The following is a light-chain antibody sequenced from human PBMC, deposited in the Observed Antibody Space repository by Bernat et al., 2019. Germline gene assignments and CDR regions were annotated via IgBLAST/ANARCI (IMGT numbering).Light chain of an antibody. J-gene: IGKJ4*01. CDR2: GAS. Sequence: DIQMTQSPSSLSASVGDRVTITCRATQDISKYLAWFQQKLGKSPKSLIYGASTLHSGVPSRLSGSGAGTDFTLTISSLQPEDLATYYCQQYDRYPLTFGGGTKVEVK. CDR1: QDISKY. V-gene: IGKV1-16*01. CDR3: QQYDRYPLT.